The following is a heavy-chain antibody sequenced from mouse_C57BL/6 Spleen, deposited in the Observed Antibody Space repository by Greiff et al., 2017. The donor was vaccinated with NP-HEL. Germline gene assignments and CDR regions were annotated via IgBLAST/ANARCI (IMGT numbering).Heavy chain of an antibody. V-gene: IGHV1-50*01. Sequence: QVQLQQPGAELVKPGASVKLSCKASGYTFTSYWMQWVKQRPGQGLEWIGEIDPSDSYTNYNQKFKGKATLTVDTSSSTAYMQLSSLTSEDSAVYYFARWGSSPYWGQGTTLTVSS. CDR3: ARWGSSPY. CDR1: GYTFTSYW. CDR2: IDPSDSYT. D-gene: IGHD1-1*01. J-gene: IGHJ2*01.